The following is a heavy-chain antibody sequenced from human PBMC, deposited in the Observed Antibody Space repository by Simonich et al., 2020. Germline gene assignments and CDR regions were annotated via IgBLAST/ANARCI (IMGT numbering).Heavy chain of an antibody. CDR3: ARGKGWKNAFDI. J-gene: IGHJ3*02. CDR2: INHSGST. D-gene: IGHD1-1*01. Sequence: QVQLQQWGAGLLKPSETLSLTCAVYGGSFSGYYWSWIRQPPGKGLEWNGEINHSGSTTYNPSLKSRVTISVDTSKNQFSLKLSSVTAADTAVYYCARGKGWKNAFDIWGQGTMVTVSS. CDR1: GGSFSGYY. V-gene: IGHV4-34*01.